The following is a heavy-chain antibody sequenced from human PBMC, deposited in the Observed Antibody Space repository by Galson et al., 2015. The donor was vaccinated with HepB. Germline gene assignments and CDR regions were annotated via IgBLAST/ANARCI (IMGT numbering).Heavy chain of an antibody. CDR3: ARDRAGADGSKDY. CDR1: GFTFSSYS. V-gene: IGHV3-21*01. D-gene: IGHD2-21*01. CDR2: ISSSSSYI. Sequence: SLRLSCAASGFTFSSYSMNWVRQAPGKGLEWVSSISSSSSYIYYADSVKGRFTISRDNAKNSLYLQMNSLRAEDTAVYYCARDRAGADGSKDYWGQGTLVTVSS. J-gene: IGHJ4*02.